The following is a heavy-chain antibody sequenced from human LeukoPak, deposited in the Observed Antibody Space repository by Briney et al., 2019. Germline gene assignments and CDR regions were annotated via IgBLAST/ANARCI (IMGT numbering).Heavy chain of an antibody. V-gene: IGHV3-9*01. J-gene: IGHJ3*02. CDR1: GFTFDDYA. D-gene: IGHD2-15*01. Sequence: PGRSLRLSCTASGFTFDDYAMHWVRQAPGKGLEWVSGISWNSGTMGYADSVKGRFAISRDNAKNSLYLQMNSLRAEDTALYYCAKDIRGGWSDTLDAFDIWGQGTMVTVSS. CDR3: AKDIRGGWSDTLDAFDI. CDR2: ISWNSGTM.